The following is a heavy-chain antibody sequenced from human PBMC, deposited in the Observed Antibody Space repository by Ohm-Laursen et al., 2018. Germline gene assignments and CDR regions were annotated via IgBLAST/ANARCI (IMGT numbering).Heavy chain of an antibody. CDR1: GFTFSSYA. CDR2: ISGSGGST. Sequence: GSLRLSCAASGFTFSSYAMSWVRQAPGKGLEWVSAISGSGGSTYYADSVKGRFTISRDNSKNTLYLQMNSLRAEDTAVYYCAKEFIAAADYYYGMDVWGQGTTVTVSS. V-gene: IGHV3-23*01. J-gene: IGHJ6*02. CDR3: AKEFIAAADYYYGMDV. D-gene: IGHD6-13*01.